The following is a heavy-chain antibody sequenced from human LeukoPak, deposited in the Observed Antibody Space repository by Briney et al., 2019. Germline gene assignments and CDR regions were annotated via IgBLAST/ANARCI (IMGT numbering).Heavy chain of an antibody. V-gene: IGHV3-7*01. CDR2: INQDGSGK. D-gene: IGHD6-19*01. J-gene: IGHJ3*02. CDR1: GFTFSTYW. Sequence: GGSLRLSCAASGFTFSTYWMTWVRQAPGKGLEWVANINQDGSGKYYVDSVKGRFTISRDNAKNSLYPQMNSLRAEDTAVYYCARRGYSSGWYDVFDSWGQGTMVTVSS. CDR3: ARRGYSSGWYDVFDS.